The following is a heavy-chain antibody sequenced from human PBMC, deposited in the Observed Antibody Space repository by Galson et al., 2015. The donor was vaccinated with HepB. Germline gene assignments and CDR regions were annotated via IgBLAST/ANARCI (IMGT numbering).Heavy chain of an antibody. D-gene: IGHD5-12*01. CDR3: ARDRYSGYDLSGFYGMDV. V-gene: IGHV4-59*01. J-gene: IGHJ6*02. CDR1: GGSISSYY. Sequence: LSLTCTVSGGSISSYYWSWIRQPPGKGLEWLGYIYYSGSTNYNPSLKSRVTISVDTSKNQFSLKLSSVTAADTAVYYCARDRYSGYDLSGFYGMDVWGQGTTVTVSS. CDR2: IYYSGST.